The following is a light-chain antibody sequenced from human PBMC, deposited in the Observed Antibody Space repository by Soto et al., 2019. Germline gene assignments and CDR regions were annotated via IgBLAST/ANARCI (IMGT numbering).Light chain of an antibody. CDR3: SSYTSSSTPYV. V-gene: IGLV2-14*01. CDR1: SSDVGGYNY. J-gene: IGLJ1*01. Sequence: SALTQPASVSGSPGQSITISCTGTSSDVGGYNYVSWYQQHPGKAPKLMIYEVSNRPSGVSNRFSGSKSGNTASPTISGLQAEDEADYYCSSYTSSSTPYVFGTGTKVTVL. CDR2: EVS.